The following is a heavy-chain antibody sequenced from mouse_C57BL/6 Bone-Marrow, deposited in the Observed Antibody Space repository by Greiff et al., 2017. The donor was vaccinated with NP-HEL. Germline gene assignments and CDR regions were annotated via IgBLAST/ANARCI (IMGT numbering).Heavy chain of an antibody. V-gene: IGHV2-2*01. CDR3: ARTEYYGRSLAWFAN. D-gene: IGHD1-1*01. J-gene: IGHJ3*01. CDR1: GFSLTSYG. CDR2: LWSGGST. Sequence: VQLQQSGPGLVQPSQSLSITCTVSGFSLTSYGVHWVRQSPGKGLEWLGVLWSGGSTAYNAAFISRLSISKDNSKSQVVFKMNSLQADDTAIYYVARTEYYGRSLAWFANWGRGTRVTVTA.